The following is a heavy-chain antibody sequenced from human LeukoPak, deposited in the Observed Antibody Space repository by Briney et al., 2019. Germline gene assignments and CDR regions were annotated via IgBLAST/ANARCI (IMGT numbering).Heavy chain of an antibody. V-gene: IGHV4-38-2*02. CDR2: IYHSGST. CDR3: ARVYGGSDY. D-gene: IGHD4-23*01. CDR1: GYSISSGYY. J-gene: IGHJ4*02. Sequence: SETLSLTCTVSGYSISSGYYWGWIRQPPGKGLEWIGSIYHSGSTYYNPSLKSRVTISVDTSKNQFSLKLSSVTAADTAVYYCARVYGGSDYWSQGTLVTVSS.